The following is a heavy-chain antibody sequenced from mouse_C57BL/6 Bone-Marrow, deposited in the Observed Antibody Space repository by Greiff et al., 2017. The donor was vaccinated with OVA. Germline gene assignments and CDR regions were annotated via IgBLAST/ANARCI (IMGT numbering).Heavy chain of an antibody. CDR1: GYTFTSYW. CDR3: AVVTTRRNAMDY. CDR2: IDPSDSET. Sequence: QVHVKQPGAELVRPGSSVKLSCKASGYTFTSYWMHWVKQRPIQGLEWIGNIDPSDSETHYNQKFKDKATLTVDKSSSTAYMQLSSLTSEDSAVYYCAVVTTRRNAMDYWGQGTSVTVSS. J-gene: IGHJ4*01. V-gene: IGHV1-52*01. D-gene: IGHD2-2*01.